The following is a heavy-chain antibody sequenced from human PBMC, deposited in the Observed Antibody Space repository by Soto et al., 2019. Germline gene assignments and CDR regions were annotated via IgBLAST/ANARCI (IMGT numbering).Heavy chain of an antibody. J-gene: IGHJ3*02. D-gene: IGHD3-3*01. V-gene: IGHV6-1*01. CDR2: TYYRSKWYN. CDR1: GDSVSSNSVA. Sequence: PSQTLSLTCAISGDSVSSNSVAWNWIRQSPSRGLEWLGRTYYRSKWYNDYGVTVKGRITINPDTSKNQFSLQLNSVTPEDTAVYDCARGRFNAFGSWGQGTMVTVSS. CDR3: ARGRFNAFGS.